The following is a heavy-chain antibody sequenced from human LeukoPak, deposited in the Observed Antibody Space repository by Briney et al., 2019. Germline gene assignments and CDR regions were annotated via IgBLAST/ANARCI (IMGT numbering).Heavy chain of an antibody. CDR3: ASMDCSSTSCLRGVWFDP. CDR2: IIPIFGTA. CDR1: GGTFSSYA. Sequence: ASVKVSCKASGGTFSSYAISWVRQAPGQGLEWVGGIIPIFGTANYAQKFQGRVTITTDESTSTAYMELSSLRSEDTAVYYCASMDCSSTSCLRGVWFDPWGQGTLVTVSS. D-gene: IGHD2-2*01. J-gene: IGHJ5*02. V-gene: IGHV1-69*05.